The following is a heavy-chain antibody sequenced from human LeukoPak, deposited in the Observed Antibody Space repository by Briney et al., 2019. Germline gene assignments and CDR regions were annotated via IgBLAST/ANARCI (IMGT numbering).Heavy chain of an antibody. CDR2: ISWNSGSI. J-gene: IGHJ4*02. V-gene: IGHV3-9*01. Sequence: GGSLRLSCAASGFTFDDYAMHWVRQAPGKGLEWVSGISWNSGSIGYADSVKGRFTISRDNAKNSLYLQMNSLRAEDTALYYCVAGHGYDFWSGYRKEFDYWGQGTLVTVSS. CDR1: GFTFDDYA. CDR3: VAGHGYDFWSGYRKEFDY. D-gene: IGHD3-3*01.